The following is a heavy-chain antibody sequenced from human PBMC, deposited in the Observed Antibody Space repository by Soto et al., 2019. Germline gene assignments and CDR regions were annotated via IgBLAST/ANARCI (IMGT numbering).Heavy chain of an antibody. CDR1: GYSFTTYW. CDR3: ARHSSRTAAAGHFDY. D-gene: IGHD6-13*01. J-gene: IGHJ4*02. CDR2: IDPSDSYR. Sequence: GASLKISCRCSGYSFTTYWITWVRQMPGKGLEWMGRIDPSDSYRNYSPSFQGHVTISVDRSINTAYLQWSTLTAPDTATYYCARHSSRTAAAGHFDYWGQGTLVTVSS. V-gene: IGHV5-10-1*01.